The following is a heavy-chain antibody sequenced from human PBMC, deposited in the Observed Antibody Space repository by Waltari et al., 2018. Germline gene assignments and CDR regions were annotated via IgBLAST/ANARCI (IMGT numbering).Heavy chain of an antibody. J-gene: IGHJ6*02. CDR2: IDGGGGDT. CDR3: AKTISPGYGMDV. Sequence: EVQLLESGGGLVQPGGSLSLSCAASGFTFSNHVLRWVRQAPGKGLECVSGIDGGGGDTSYADSVKGRFTISRDNSKNTLYLQMNSLRVEDTAIYFCAKTISPGYGMDVWGQGTTVTVSS. D-gene: IGHD2-2*01. CDR1: GFTFSNHV. V-gene: IGHV3-23*01.